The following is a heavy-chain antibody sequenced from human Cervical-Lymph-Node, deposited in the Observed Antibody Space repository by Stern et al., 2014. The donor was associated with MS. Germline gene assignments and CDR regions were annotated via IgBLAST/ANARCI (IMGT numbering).Heavy chain of an antibody. CDR2: LNPSGGVT. CDR3: AKQKGRDYFFDY. J-gene: IGHJ4*02. V-gene: IGHV1-46*03. CDR1: GYTFTNYY. Sequence: VQLAESGAEVKKPGASVNISCKASGYTFTNYYLHWVRQAPGQGLEWMGILNPSGGVTIYAQKFQGRVTMTGDTSTATMQLSSLRSEDTAVYYCAKQKGRDYFFDYWGQGTLLTVSS. D-gene: IGHD3-10*01.